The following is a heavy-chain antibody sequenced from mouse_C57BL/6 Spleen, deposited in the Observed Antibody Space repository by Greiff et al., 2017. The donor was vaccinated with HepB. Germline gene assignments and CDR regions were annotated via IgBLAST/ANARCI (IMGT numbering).Heavy chain of an antibody. J-gene: IGHJ4*01. D-gene: IGHD1-1*01. Sequence: VHLVESGPGLVAPSQSLSITCTVSGFSLTSYAISWVRQPPGKGLEWLGVIWTGGGTNYNSALKSRLSISKDNSKSQVFLKMNSLQTDDTARYYCARNSGYYYGSSYAMDYWGQGTSVTVSS. V-gene: IGHV2-9-1*01. CDR1: GFSLTSYA. CDR2: IWTGGGT. CDR3: ARNSGYYYGSSYAMDY.